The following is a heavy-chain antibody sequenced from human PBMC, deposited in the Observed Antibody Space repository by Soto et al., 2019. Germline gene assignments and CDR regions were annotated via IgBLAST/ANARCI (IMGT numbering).Heavy chain of an antibody. CDR3: ARDRLPDDWKLEGTREFDP. V-gene: IGHV3-21*01. D-gene: IGHD2-21*01. Sequence: DVQLVQSGGGLVKPGGALSLSCAASGFTFSSYSMNWVRQAPGEGLEWGSSISSSSSYIYYADSVKGRFTISTDNAKNSLYLQMNSLRAEDTAVYYCARDRLPDDWKLEGTREFDPWGQGTLVTVSS. J-gene: IGHJ5*02. CDR1: GFTFSSYS. CDR2: ISSSSSYI.